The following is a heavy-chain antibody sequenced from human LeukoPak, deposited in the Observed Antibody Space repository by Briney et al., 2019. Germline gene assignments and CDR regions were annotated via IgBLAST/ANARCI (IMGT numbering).Heavy chain of an antibody. CDR2: ISSSGSTI. J-gene: IGHJ4*02. CDR1: GFTFSDYY. Sequence: PGGSLRLSCAASGFTFSDYYMSWIRQAPGKGLEWVSYISSSGSTIYYADSVKGRFTISRDNAKNSLYLQMNSLRAEDTAVYYCARDASPGRYYNFWSGYPMGDWGQGTLDTVSS. V-gene: IGHV3-11*04. D-gene: IGHD3-3*01. CDR3: ARDASPGRYYNFWSGYPMGD.